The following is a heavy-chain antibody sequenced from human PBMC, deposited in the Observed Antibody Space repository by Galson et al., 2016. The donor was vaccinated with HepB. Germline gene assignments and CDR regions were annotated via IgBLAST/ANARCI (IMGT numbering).Heavy chain of an antibody. CDR3: ARGGGKTSTMDV. CDR2: INPTGGST. J-gene: IGHJ6*02. D-gene: IGHD3-16*01. Sequence: SVKVSCKASGYTLTSYYMNWVRQAPGQGLEWMGMINPTGGSTTYAQKFQGRVTMTRDTSTSTVYMELRSLRTEDPAVYYCARGGGKTSTMDVWGQGTTVTVSS. CDR1: GYTLTSYY. V-gene: IGHV1-46*01.